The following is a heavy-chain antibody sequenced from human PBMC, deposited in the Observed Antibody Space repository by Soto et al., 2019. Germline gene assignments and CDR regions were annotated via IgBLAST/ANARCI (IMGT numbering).Heavy chain of an antibody. CDR1: GGSISSGDYY. V-gene: IGHV4-30-4*01. Sequence: SETLSLTCTVSGGSISSGDYYWSWIRQPPGKGLEWIGYIYYSGSTYYNPSLKSRVTISVDTSKNQFSLKLSSVTAADTAVYYCARTQSLGYCSGGSCYFDYWGQGTLVTVSS. D-gene: IGHD2-15*01. CDR3: ARTQSLGYCSGGSCYFDY. J-gene: IGHJ4*02. CDR2: IYYSGST.